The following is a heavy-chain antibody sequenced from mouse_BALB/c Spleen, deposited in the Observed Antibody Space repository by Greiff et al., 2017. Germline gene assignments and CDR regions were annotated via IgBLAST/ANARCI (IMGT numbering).Heavy chain of an antibody. CDR2: ISSGSSTI. Sequence: DVMLVESGGGLVQPGGSRKLSCAASGFTFSSFGMHWVRQAPEKGLEWVAYISSGSSTIYYADTVKGRFTISRDNPKNTLFLQMTSLRSEDTAMYYCARFGGAMDYWGQGTSVTVSS. CDR3: ARFGGAMDY. V-gene: IGHV5-17*02. CDR1: GFTFSSFG. J-gene: IGHJ4*01.